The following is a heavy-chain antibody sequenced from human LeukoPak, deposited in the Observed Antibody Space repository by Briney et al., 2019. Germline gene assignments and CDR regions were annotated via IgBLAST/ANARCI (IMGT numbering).Heavy chain of an antibody. CDR2: MNPNSGNT. J-gene: IGHJ4*02. CDR1: GYTFTSYD. Sequence: ASVKVSCKASGYTFTSYDINWVRQATGQGLEWMGWMNPNSGNTGYAQKFQGRVTMTRDTSISTAYMELSRLRSDDTAVYYCARESSWLFDYWGQGTLVTVSS. V-gene: IGHV1-8*01. D-gene: IGHD6-13*01. CDR3: ARESSWLFDY.